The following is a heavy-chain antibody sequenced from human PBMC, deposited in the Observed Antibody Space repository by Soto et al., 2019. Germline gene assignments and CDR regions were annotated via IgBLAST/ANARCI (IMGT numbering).Heavy chain of an antibody. CDR3: ARAPKVSGSAQTRPDF. CDR2: ISPSGTT. J-gene: IGHJ4*02. CDR1: SGSLSGYY. Sequence: SEALSLTCSLYSGSLSGYYWSWVRQPPWKGLEWIGEISPSGTTNYSPSLKSRVSISVDTSKNQFSLNLTSLTAADTAVYYCARAPKVSGSAQTRPDFWGQGSLVTVSS. D-gene: IGHD6-6*01. V-gene: IGHV4-34*01.